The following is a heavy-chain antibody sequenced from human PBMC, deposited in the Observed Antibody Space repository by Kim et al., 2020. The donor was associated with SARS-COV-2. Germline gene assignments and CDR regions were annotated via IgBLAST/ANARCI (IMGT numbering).Heavy chain of an antibody. J-gene: IGHJ5*01. CDR3: ARSPKYWFDS. Sequence: GGSLRLSCAASGFTFCIYGMNWVRQAPGKGLEWISYFSSDGRTTYYADTVKGRFTISRDNAQSSLFLQMNSLRDEDTAVYYCARSPKYWFDSWGQGTLVTVSS. V-gene: IGHV3-48*02. CDR2: FSSDGRTT. CDR1: GFTFCIYG.